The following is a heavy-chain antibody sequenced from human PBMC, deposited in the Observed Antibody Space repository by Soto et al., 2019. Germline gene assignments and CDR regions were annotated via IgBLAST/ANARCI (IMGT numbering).Heavy chain of an antibody. V-gene: IGHV4-39*01. CDR1: GVSISSSSYY. Sequence: PSETLSLTCTVSGVSISSSSYYWGWIRQPPGKGLEWIGSIYYSGSTYYNPSLKSRVTISVDTSKNQFSLKLSSVTAADTAVYYCARIYYDSVFDYWGQGTLVTVSS. J-gene: IGHJ4*02. D-gene: IGHD3-22*01. CDR2: IYYSGST. CDR3: ARIYYDSVFDY.